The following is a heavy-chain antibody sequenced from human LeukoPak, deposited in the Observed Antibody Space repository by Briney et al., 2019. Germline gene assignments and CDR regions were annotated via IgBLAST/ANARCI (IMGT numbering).Heavy chain of an antibody. Sequence: ASVKVSCKASGYRLNAYYMHWVRQAPGQGLEWMGWINPSSGGTKYAQKFQGRVTMARDTSISTTYMELSRLTSDDTAVYYCARGLGLDYWGQGTLVTVSS. V-gene: IGHV1-2*02. J-gene: IGHJ4*02. D-gene: IGHD4-11*01. CDR2: INPSSGGT. CDR3: ARGLGLDY. CDR1: GYRLNAYY.